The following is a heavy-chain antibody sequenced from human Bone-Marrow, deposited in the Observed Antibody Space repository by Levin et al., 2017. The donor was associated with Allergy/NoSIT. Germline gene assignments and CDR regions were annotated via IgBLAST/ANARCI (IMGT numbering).Heavy chain of an antibody. CDR3: AREGAVAANYFDP. J-gene: IGHJ5*02. D-gene: IGHD2-15*01. CDR2: IHNTGST. V-gene: IGHV4-31*03. CDR1: GGSMSSGGKY. Sequence: LRLSCNVSGGSMSSGGKYWSWIRQHTGKGLEWIGNIHNTGSTNYNPTLKSRVAISEDMSKNQFYLKLSSVTVADTAVYYCAREGAVAANYFDPWGQGTLVIVSS.